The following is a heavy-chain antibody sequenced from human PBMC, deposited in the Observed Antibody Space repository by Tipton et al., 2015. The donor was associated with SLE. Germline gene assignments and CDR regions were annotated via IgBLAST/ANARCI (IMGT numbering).Heavy chain of an antibody. Sequence: TLSLTCTVSGGSISSSSYYWGWIRQPPGKGLEWIGSIYYSGSTYYNPSLKSRVTISVDTSKNQFSLKLSSVTAAETAVYYCARDKNGDYYDYWGQGTLVTVSS. CDR1: GGSISSSSYY. CDR3: ARDKNGDYYDY. V-gene: IGHV4-39*02. CDR2: IYYSGST. D-gene: IGHD4-17*01. J-gene: IGHJ4*02.